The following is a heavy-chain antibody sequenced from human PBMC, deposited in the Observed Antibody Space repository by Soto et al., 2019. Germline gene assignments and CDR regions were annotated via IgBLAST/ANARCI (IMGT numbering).Heavy chain of an antibody. Sequence: QVQLQESGPGLVKPSRTVSLTCAVSGGSITNNDWWAWVRQPPGKGPGWIGEIYHAGYTNYNPSLMSSLTISLQDSKNHFSANLKSVTGADDAVYSCARSGFGEPDDYDFGLDVWGQGTVVTVSS. CDR2: IYHAGYT. D-gene: IGHD3-10*01. CDR3: ARSGFGEPDDYDFGLDV. J-gene: IGHJ6*02. CDR1: GGSITNNDW. V-gene: IGHV4-4*02.